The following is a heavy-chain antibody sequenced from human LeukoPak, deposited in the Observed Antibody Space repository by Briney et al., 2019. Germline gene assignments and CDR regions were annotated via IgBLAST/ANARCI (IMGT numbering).Heavy chain of an antibody. V-gene: IGHV3-7*01. J-gene: IGHJ4*02. CDR3: ARWRGSTSERSDY. D-gene: IGHD2-2*01. Sequence: GGSLRLSCTASGFTFSDYWMTWVRQAPGKGLEWVANIKQDGSAKYYVDSVKGRFTISRDNAKNSLYLQMDSLRVEDTATYYCARWRGSTSERSDYWGQGTLATVSS. CDR1: GFTFSDYW. CDR2: IKQDGSAK.